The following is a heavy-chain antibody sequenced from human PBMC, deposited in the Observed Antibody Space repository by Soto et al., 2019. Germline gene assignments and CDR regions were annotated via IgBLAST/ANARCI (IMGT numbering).Heavy chain of an antibody. D-gene: IGHD3-16*01. CDR2: IDYRGIT. J-gene: IGHJ4*02. V-gene: IGHV4-61*01. CDR1: GDSVTSYHHY. CDR3: ARTALGGGY. Sequence: SETLSLTCTVSGDSVTSYHHYWSWIRQPPGKGLEWIGYIDYRGITNYNPSLKSRVTITVDKSRNQFSLMLNSVTFGDTAVYYCARTALGGGYWGPGTLVTVSS.